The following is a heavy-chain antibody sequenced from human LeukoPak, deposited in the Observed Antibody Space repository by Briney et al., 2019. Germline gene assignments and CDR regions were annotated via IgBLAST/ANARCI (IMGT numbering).Heavy chain of an antibody. CDR3: ARDRPRYDILTGGLDY. Sequence: PGGSLRLSCAASGFTFSSYSMNWVRQAPGKGLEWVSSISSSSSYIYYADSVKGRFTISRDNAKNSLYLQMNSLRAEDTAVYYCARDRPRYDILTGGLDYWGQGTLVTVSS. J-gene: IGHJ4*02. CDR2: ISSSSSYI. V-gene: IGHV3-21*01. CDR1: GFTFSSYS. D-gene: IGHD3-9*01.